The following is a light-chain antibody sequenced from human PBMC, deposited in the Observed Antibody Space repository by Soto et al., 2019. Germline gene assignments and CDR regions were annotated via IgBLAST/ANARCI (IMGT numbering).Light chain of an antibody. V-gene: IGKV3-20*01. J-gene: IGKJ1*01. CDR1: QSFSCNF. CDR2: GAS. CDR3: QQYVSSPQP. Sequence: EIVLTQSPGTLSLSRGERATLSCRASQSFSCNFLAWYQHKPGQPPRLLIYGASNRAIGIPDRVSGSGSGTDFTLTISRLEPEDFAVYYCQQYVSSPQPFGPGNKVDI.